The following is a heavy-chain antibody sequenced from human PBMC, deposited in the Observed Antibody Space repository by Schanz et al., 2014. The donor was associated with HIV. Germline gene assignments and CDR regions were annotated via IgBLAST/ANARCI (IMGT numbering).Heavy chain of an antibody. J-gene: IGHJ6*02. V-gene: IGHV3-30*18. CDR2: ISYDGSNK. Sequence: QVQLVESGGGVVQPGRSLRLSCAASGFTFSSYGMHWVRQAPGKGLEWVAGISYDGSNKYYADSVKGRFTLSRDNSENTVYLQMNSLRAEDTAVYYCAKEWYYGSGSMDYGLDVWGQGTTVTVSS. CDR1: GFTFSSYG. CDR3: AKEWYYGSGSMDYGLDV. D-gene: IGHD3-10*01.